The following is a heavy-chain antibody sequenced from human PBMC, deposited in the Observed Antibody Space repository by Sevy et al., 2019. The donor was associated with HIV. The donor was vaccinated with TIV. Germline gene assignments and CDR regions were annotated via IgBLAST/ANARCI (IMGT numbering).Heavy chain of an antibody. J-gene: IGHJ4*02. Sequence: GGSLRLSCAASGITFSTYEMNWVRQAPGKGLEWVSYISSIGTTIYYADSVKGRFTISRDNAKNSLYLQMNSLRAGDTAVYYCARGAWGGADYWGQGTLVTVSS. CDR1: GITFSTYE. V-gene: IGHV3-48*03. CDR2: ISSIGTTI. D-gene: IGHD3-16*01. CDR3: ARGAWGGADY.